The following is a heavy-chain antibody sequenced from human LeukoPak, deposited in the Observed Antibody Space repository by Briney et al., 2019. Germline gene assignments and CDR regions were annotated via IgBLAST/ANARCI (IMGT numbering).Heavy chain of an antibody. J-gene: IGHJ6*04. V-gene: IGHV4-30-4*01. Sequence: SETLSLTCTVSGGSISSGDYYWSWIRQPPGKGLEWIGYIYYSGSTHYNPSLKSRVTISVDTSKNQFSLKLSSVTAADTAVYYCAREGAGTDKGGMDVWGKGTTVTVSS. CDR3: AREGAGTDKGGMDV. D-gene: IGHD1/OR15-1a*01. CDR1: GGSISSGDYY. CDR2: IYYSGST.